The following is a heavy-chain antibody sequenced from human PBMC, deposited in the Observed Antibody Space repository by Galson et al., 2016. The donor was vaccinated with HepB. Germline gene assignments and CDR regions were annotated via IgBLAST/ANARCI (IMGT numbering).Heavy chain of an antibody. CDR1: GFTFSSYA. V-gene: IGHV3-23*03. CDR3: AIRDCSGGVCYKHFAS. CDR2: MYGESTST. D-gene: IGHD2-8*02. J-gene: IGHJ1*01. Sequence: SLRLSCAASGFTFSSYAMNWVRQAPGKGLDGVSSMYGESTSTDYADSVKGPFSIPRDISKHTLSLQMNSLRAEDTAVYYCAIRDCSGGVCYKHFASWGQGTLVTVSS.